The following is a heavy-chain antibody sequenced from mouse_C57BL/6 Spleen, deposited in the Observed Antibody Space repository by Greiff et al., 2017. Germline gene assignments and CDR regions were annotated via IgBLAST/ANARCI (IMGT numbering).Heavy chain of an antibody. D-gene: IGHD2-1*01. J-gene: IGHJ4*01. CDR1: GYTFTDYN. CDR2: INPNNGGT. CDR3: AREGGNSYAMDY. V-gene: IGHV1-22*01. Sequence: EVQVVESGPELVKPGASVQMSCKASGYTFTDYNMHWVKQSHGKSLEWIGYINPNNGGTSYNQQFKGKATLTVNKSSSTAYMELRSLTSEDSAVYYCAREGGNSYAMDYWGQGTSVTVSS.